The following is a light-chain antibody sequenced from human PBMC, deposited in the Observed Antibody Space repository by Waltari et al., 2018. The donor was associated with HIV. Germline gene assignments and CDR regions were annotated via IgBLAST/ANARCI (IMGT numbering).Light chain of an antibody. J-gene: IGKJ4*01. CDR3: QQYFSSPLT. Sequence: DIVMTQSQDSLALSLGERATINCKSSRTILFPSNSKNYLAWYQQKPGQSPKLLIYWASTRESGVPDRFSGGGSGTNFTLTISSLQTEDVAVYYCQQYFSSPLTFGGGTRVEIK. V-gene: IGKV4-1*01. CDR1: RTILFPSNSKNY. CDR2: WAS.